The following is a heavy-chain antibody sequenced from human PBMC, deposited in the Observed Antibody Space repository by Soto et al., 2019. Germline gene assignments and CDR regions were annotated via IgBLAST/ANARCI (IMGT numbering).Heavy chain of an antibody. CDR3: VRDLGYCSSITCDDS. D-gene: IGHD2-2*01. Sequence: GGSLRLSCAASGFSFSSYEMNWVRQAPGKGLEWVSYISANGVTKYYEDSVMGRFTISRDNAKNSLYLQMNSLRAEDTAVYYCVRDLGYCSSITCDDSWGQGTLVTVS. V-gene: IGHV3-48*03. CDR2: ISANGVTK. J-gene: IGHJ4*02. CDR1: GFSFSSYE.